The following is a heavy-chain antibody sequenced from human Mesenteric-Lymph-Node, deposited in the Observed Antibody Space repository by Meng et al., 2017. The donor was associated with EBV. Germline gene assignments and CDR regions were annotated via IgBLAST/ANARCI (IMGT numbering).Heavy chain of an antibody. CDR2: IYYSGST. CDR3: AGTVQLERHWFDP. J-gene: IGHJ5*02. Sequence: QVQLQQWGAVLLKPAETLSRTCAVYGGSFSGYYWSWIRQPPGKGLEWIGNIYYSGSTYYNPSLKSRVTITVDTSKNQFSLKLSSVTAADTAVYYCAGTVQLERHWFDPWGQGTLVTVSS. V-gene: IGHV4-34*01. CDR1: GGSFSGYY. D-gene: IGHD1-1*01.